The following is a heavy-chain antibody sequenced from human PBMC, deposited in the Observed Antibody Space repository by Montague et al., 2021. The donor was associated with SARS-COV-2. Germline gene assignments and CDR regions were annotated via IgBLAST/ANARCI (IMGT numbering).Heavy chain of an antibody. CDR1: GESFSGYY. CDR3: ARGRYYYGSGTYFDL. CDR2: TNHTENT. D-gene: IGHD3-10*01. Sequence: SETLSLTCAIDGESFSGYYWTWIRQPPGKGLEYIGETNHTENTKYNPSLKSRGTIFIDTSKIQFSLNLTSVTAADTAVYFCARGRYYYGSGTYFDLWGQGVLVTVSS. V-gene: IGHV4-34*01. J-gene: IGHJ4*02.